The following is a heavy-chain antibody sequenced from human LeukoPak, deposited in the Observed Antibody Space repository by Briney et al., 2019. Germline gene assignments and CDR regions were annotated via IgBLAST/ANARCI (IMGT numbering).Heavy chain of an antibody. CDR2: IYTSGST. J-gene: IGHJ4*02. CDR1: GGSISSYY. CDR3: ASVPRGYSYGFFFY. Sequence: SETLSLTCTVSGGSISSYYWSWIRQPAGKGLEWIGRIYTSGSTNYNPSLKSRVTMSVDTSKNQFSLKLSPVTAADTAVYYCASVPRGYSYGFFFYWGQGTLVTVSS. D-gene: IGHD5-18*01. V-gene: IGHV4-4*07.